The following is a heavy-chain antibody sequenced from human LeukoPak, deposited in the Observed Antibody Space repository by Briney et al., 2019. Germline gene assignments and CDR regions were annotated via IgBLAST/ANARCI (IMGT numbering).Heavy chain of an antibody. CDR3: ARIPIVVITSGGY. CDR2: IYYSGST. Sequence: PSETLSLTCTVSGGSISSSSYYWGWIRQPPGKGLEWIGSIYYSGSTYYNPSLKSRVTISVDTSKNQFSLKLSSVTAADTAVYYCARIPIVVITSGGYWGQGTLVTVSS. J-gene: IGHJ4*02. V-gene: IGHV4-39*07. CDR1: GGSISSSSYY. D-gene: IGHD3-22*01.